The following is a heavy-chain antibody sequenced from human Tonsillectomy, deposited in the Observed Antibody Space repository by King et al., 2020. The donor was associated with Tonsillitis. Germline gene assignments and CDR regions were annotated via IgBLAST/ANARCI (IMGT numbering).Heavy chain of an antibody. V-gene: IGHV3-30-3*01. J-gene: IGHJ4*02. CDR3: AGEYYYGSSGYYEGHY. CDR2: ISYDGSNK. CDR1: GLTFSSYA. Sequence: VQLVESGGGVVQPGRSLRLSCAASGLTFSSYAMHWVRQAPGKGLEWVAVISYDGSNKYYADSVKGRFTISRDNSKNTLYLQMNSLGAEDTAVYYCAGEYYYGSSGYYEGHYWGQGTLVTVSS. D-gene: IGHD3-22*01.